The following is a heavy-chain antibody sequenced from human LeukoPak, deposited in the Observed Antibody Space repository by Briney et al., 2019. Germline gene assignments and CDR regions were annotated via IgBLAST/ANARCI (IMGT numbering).Heavy chain of an antibody. J-gene: IGHJ4*02. Sequence: ASVKVSCKASGYTFITYGINWVRQAPGQGLEWMGWINAYNGNTNYAQKLQGRVTMTTDTSTSTSYMELRSLRSDDTAVYYCARDGGAGFASYWGQGTLVTVSS. CDR1: GYTFITYG. CDR3: ARDGGAGFASY. D-gene: IGHD3-16*01. V-gene: IGHV1-18*01. CDR2: INAYNGNT.